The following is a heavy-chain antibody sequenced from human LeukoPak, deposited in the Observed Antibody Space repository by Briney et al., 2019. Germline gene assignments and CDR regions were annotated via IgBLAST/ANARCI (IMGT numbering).Heavy chain of an antibody. CDR1: GYTFSTYD. V-gene: IGHV1-8*03. Sequence: ASVKVSCKTSGYTFSTYDINWVRQASGQGLEWMGWMNPNSGNTHYAQKFQGRVTITRNTSISTAYMELSSLRSEDTAVYFCARGRYSSSWYPFDTWGQGTLVTVSS. CDR2: MNPNSGNT. J-gene: IGHJ5*02. D-gene: IGHD6-13*01. CDR3: ARGRYSSSWYPFDT.